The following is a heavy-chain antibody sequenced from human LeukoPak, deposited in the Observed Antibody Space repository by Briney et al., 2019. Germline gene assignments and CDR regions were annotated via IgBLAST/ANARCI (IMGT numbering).Heavy chain of an antibody. V-gene: IGHV4-30-2*01. Sequence: SQTLSLTCAVSGGSISSGGYSWSWIRQPPGKGLEWIGYIYHSGSTYYNPSLKSRVTISVDRSKNQFSLKVTSVTAADTALYFCAGGPSSLELLKTWGQGTLVTVSS. CDR2: IYHSGST. D-gene: IGHD1-7*01. J-gene: IGHJ5*02. CDR1: GGSISSGGYS. CDR3: AGGPSSLELLKT.